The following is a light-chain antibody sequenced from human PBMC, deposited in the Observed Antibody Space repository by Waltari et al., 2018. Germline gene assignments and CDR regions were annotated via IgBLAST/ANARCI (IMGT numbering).Light chain of an antibody. Sequence: EIVLTQSPATLSLSPGERATLSSRASQSVSSYLAWYQQKPGQAPRRLIYDASNRATGSPARFSGSGSGTDFTLTISSLEPEDFAVYYCQQRSNWPPTFGGGTKVGIK. CDR2: DAS. CDR3: QQRSNWPPT. J-gene: IGKJ4*01. V-gene: IGKV3-11*01. CDR1: QSVSSY.